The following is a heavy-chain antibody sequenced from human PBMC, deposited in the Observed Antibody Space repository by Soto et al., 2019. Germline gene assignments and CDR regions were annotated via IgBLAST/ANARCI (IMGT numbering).Heavy chain of an antibody. J-gene: IGHJ4*02. CDR3: ARSRSGAVADSFDF. CDR1: GFSFSRYA. D-gene: IGHD3-10*01. V-gene: IGHV3-30*04. CDR2: ISKDGSHK. Sequence: QVQVVECGGGMVEPGRSLRLSCAASGFSFSRYAIHWVRQAPGKGLEWVAVISKDGSHKYYLESVKGRFTISRDNSKNILSLHMNSLTNEDTAVYYCARSRSGAVADSFDFWGQGTLVTVSS.